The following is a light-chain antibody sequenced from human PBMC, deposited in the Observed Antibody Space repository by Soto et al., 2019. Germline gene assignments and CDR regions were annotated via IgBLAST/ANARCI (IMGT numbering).Light chain of an antibody. J-gene: IGKJ1*01. CDR3: QQYNSYPWT. Sequence: DIQMTQSPSTLSASVGDRVTITCRASQSISSWLAWYQQKPGKAPNLLIYKASSLESGVPSRFSGSGSWTEFTLTISSLQPDDFATYYCQQYNSYPWTFGQGTKVEIK. V-gene: IGKV1-5*03. CDR2: KAS. CDR1: QSISSW.